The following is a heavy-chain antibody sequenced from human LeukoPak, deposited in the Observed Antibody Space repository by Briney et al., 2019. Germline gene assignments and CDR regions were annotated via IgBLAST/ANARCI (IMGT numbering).Heavy chain of an antibody. CDR2: VSHGDGST. V-gene: IGHV3-23*01. Sequence: GGSLRLSCAASGFTFSSYAMNWVRQVPGKGVEGVSAVSHGDGSTFYADSVKGRFIISRDNSKNTLYLQMNSLSAEDTAIYYCARKSLATRAVDFWGQGTLVTVSS. CDR3: ARKSLATRAVDF. D-gene: IGHD6-6*01. J-gene: IGHJ4*02. CDR1: GFTFSSYA.